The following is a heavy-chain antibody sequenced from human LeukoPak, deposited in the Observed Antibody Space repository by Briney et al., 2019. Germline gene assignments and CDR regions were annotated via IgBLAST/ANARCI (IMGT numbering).Heavy chain of an antibody. CDR1: GYTFTSYY. D-gene: IGHD5-12*01. V-gene: IGHV1-2*02. J-gene: IGHJ4*02. CDR2: INPNSGGS. CDR3: ARGPRYGESGYDLGPY. Sequence: GASVQVSCKASGYTFTSYYIHWMRQAPGQGLEWVGWINPNSGGSHYARRFQGRVTVTSDTSINTAYMELTSLTTDDTAVYYCARGPRYGESGYDLGPYWGQGTLVTVSS.